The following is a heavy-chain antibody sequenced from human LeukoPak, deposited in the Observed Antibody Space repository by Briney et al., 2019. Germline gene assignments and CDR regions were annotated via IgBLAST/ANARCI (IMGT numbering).Heavy chain of an antibody. J-gene: IGHJ4*02. D-gene: IGHD2-15*01. Sequence: GGSLRLSCAAPGFTFSSYGMHWVRQAPGKGLEWVAAIWYDGTDKKYADSVKGRFTISRDNSKNTLDLEMNSLRAEDTAVYYCARVKDCSGGSCLNNYFDYWGQGTLVTVSS. V-gene: IGHV3-33*01. CDR2: IWYDGTDK. CDR3: ARVKDCSGGSCLNNYFDY. CDR1: GFTFSSYG.